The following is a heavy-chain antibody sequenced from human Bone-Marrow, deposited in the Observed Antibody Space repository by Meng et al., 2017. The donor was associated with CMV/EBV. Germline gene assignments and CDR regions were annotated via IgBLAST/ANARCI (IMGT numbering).Heavy chain of an antibody. CDR3: ARDLSGPPDYETSDYYYVY. CDR2: INPNSGGT. CDR1: GYTFTGYY. D-gene: IGHD3-22*01. J-gene: IGHJ4*02. V-gene: IGHV1-2*02. Sequence: GSVMVTCKASGYTFTGYYMHWVRQAPGQGLECMGWINPNSGGTNYAQKFQGRVTMTRDTSISTAYMELTRLRSDDTAVYYCARDLSGPPDYETSDYYYVYWGQGTLVTVSS.